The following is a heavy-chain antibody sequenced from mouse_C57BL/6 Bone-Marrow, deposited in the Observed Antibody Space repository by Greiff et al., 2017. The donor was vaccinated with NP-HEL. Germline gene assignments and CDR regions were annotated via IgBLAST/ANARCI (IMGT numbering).Heavy chain of an antibody. CDR3: ARTYYDYGDYFDY. D-gene: IGHD2-4*01. J-gene: IGHJ2*01. CDR1: GFTFSDYG. V-gene: IGHV5-17*01. CDR2: ISSGSSTI. Sequence: EVMLVESGGGLVKPGGSLKLSCAASGFTFSDYGMHWVRQAPEKGLEWVAYISSGSSTIYYADTVKGRFTISRDNAKNTLFLQMTSLRSEDTAMYYCARTYYDYGDYFDYWGQGTTLTVSS.